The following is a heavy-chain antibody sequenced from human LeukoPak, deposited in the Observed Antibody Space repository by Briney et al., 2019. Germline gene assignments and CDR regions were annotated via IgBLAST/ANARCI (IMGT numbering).Heavy chain of an antibody. CDR1: GFTFSSYS. CDR2: ISGSGDKT. CDR3: AKDDPNDYKPWIY. D-gene: IGHD4-11*01. J-gene: IGHJ4*02. Sequence: GGSLRLPCAASGFTFSSYSMNWVRQAPGKGLEWVSLISGSGDKTYYADSVKGRFTISRDNSKNTLYLQVNSLRADDTAVYYCAKDDPNDYKPWIYWGQGTLVIVSS. V-gene: IGHV3-23*01.